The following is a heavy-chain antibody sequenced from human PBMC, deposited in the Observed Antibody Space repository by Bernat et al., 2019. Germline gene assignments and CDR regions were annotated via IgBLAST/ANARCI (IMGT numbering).Heavy chain of an antibody. D-gene: IGHD2-2*01. V-gene: IGHV1-69*17. CDR3: AITLYCSSTSCYYSL. CDR1: GGTFSSYA. J-gene: IGHJ4*02. CDR2: ILPIFGIA. Sequence: QVQLVQSVAEVKKPGSSVKVSCKASGGTFSSYAISWVRQAPGQGLEWMGGILPIFGIANYAQKFQGRVTITSAKSTSTSYMELSSLSSEDTAVYYCAITLYCSSTSCYYSLWGQGTLVTVSS.